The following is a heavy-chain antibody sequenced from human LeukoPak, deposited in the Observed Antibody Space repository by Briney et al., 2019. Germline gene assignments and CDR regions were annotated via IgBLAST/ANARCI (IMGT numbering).Heavy chain of an antibody. CDR1: GGSISSGGYS. CDR2: IYYSGST. V-gene: IGHV4-39*07. Sequence: SETLSLTCAVSGGSISSGGYSWSWIRQPPGKGLEWIGSIYYSGSTYYNPSLKSRVTISVDTSKNQFSLKLSSVTAADTAVYYCAGFRTYYDVDWGQGTLVTVSS. D-gene: IGHD3-10*02. CDR3: AGFRTYYDVD. J-gene: IGHJ4*02.